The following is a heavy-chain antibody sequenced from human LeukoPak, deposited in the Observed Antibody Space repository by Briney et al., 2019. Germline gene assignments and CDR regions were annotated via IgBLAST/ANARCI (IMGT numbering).Heavy chain of an antibody. CDR2: ISSSSSYI. CDR3: ARVAVSGPTGWFDS. J-gene: IGHJ5*01. D-gene: IGHD2-8*02. Sequence: GGSLRLSCAASGFTFSSYSMNWVRQAPGKGLEWVSSISSSSSYIYYADSVKGRFTISRDNVDNVVYLQMNSLGAEDTAVYYCARVAVSGPTGWFDSWGQGTLVIVSS. CDR1: GFTFSSYS. V-gene: IGHV3-21*01.